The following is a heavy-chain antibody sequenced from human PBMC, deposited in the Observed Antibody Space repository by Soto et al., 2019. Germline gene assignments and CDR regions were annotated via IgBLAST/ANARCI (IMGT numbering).Heavy chain of an antibody. CDR3: AKTPNFKYSSSCNY. V-gene: IGHV3-23*01. Sequence: EVQLLESGGGLVQPGGSLRLSCAASGFTFSSYGMSWVRQAPGKGLEWVSAISGSGGSTYYADSVKGRFTISRDNSKNTLYLQMNSLRAEDTALYYCAKTPNFKYSSSCNYWGQGTLVTVSP. J-gene: IGHJ4*02. CDR2: ISGSGGST. CDR1: GFTFSSYG. D-gene: IGHD6-13*01.